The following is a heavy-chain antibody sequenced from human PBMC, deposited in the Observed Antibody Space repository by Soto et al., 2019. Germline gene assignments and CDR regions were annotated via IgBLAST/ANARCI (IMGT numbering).Heavy chain of an antibody. V-gene: IGHV1-46*01. Sequence: QVQLMQSGAEVKKPGASVRVSCKASGYTFTNYYVHWVRQAPGQGLEWMGFINPNGGSTTYAQKLQGRFTVTTDTSPLTVYMQLSSLRSEDTAVFYCARSAPYDYWGQGTLVTVSS. CDR2: INPNGGST. CDR1: GYTFTNYY. J-gene: IGHJ4*02. CDR3: ARSAPYDY.